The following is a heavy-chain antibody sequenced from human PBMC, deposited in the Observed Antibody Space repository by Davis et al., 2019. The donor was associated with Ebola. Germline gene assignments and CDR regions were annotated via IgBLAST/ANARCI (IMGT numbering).Heavy chain of an antibody. CDR1: GFTLNSYG. Sequence: LTRAASGFTLNSYGMHWVRQAPGKGLEWVAFIRFDGTDKYYADSVKGRFTISRDNSKNTLYLQMNSLRPEDTAVYYCAKVAVDYWGQGTLVTVSS. J-gene: IGHJ4*02. CDR2: IRFDGTDK. CDR3: AKVAVDY. V-gene: IGHV3-30*02. D-gene: IGHD6-13*01.